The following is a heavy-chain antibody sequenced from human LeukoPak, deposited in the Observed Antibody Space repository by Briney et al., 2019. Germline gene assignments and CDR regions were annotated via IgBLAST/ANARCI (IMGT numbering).Heavy chain of an antibody. Sequence: SETLSLTCAVYGGSFSGYYWSWIRQPPGKGLEWIGEIIQGGDTNSNPSLKSRVTISVDTSKNQFSLKLSSVTAADTAVYYCARTDSSGYYYLFDYWGQGTLVTVSS. CDR2: IIQGGDT. D-gene: IGHD3-22*01. V-gene: IGHV4-34*12. CDR3: ARTDSSGYYYLFDY. J-gene: IGHJ4*02. CDR1: GGSFSGYY.